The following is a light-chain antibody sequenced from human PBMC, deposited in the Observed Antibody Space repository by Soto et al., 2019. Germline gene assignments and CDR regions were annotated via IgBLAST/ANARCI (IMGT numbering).Light chain of an antibody. J-gene: IGLJ3*02. CDR1: NIDSKS. CDR2: DDS. V-gene: IGLV3-21*02. Sequence: SYELTQPPSVSVAPGQTARIPCGGNNIDSKSVHWYQQRPDQAPILVVYDDSDRPSGIPERFSGSTSGNTATLTISRVEAGDEADYYCQVWDSNSDDVVFGEGTQLTVL. CDR3: QVWDSNSDDVV.